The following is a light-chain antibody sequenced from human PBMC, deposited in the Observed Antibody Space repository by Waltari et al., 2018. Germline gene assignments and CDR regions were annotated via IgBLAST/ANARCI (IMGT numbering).Light chain of an antibody. J-gene: IGLJ2*01. CDR2: DVT. CDR3: SSYTSSNTVI. CDR1: SSDVGGYNY. V-gene: IGLV2-14*03. Sequence: QSALTQPASVSGSPGQSITISCTGTSSDVGGYNYVSWYLQHPGKVPKLTIYDVTKRPSGVSNRFSGSKSGNTASLSISRLRAEDEADYYCSSYTSSNTVIFGGGTKLTV.